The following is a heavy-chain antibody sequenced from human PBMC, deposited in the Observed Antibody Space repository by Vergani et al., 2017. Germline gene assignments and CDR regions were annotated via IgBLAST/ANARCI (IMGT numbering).Heavy chain of an antibody. CDR3: ASHGDYAAYYYYGMDV. V-gene: IGHV5-51*01. CDR1: GYSFTSYW. D-gene: IGHD4-17*01. CDR2: IYPGDSDT. J-gene: IGHJ6*02. Sequence: EVQLVQSGAEVKKPGESLKISCKGSGYSFTSYWIGWVRQMPGKGLEWMGIIYPGDSDTRDRPSFQGQVTISAAKSISTAYLQWSSLKASDTAMYYCASHGDYAAYYYYGMDVWGQGTTVTVSS.